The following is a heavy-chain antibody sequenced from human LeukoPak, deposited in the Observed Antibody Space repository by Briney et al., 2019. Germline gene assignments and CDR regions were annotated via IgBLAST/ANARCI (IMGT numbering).Heavy chain of an antibody. CDR1: GGSFSGYY. Sequence: SETLSLTCAVYGGSFSGYYWTWIRQPPGKGLEWIGEINHSGSTNYNPSLKSRVTISVDTSKNQFSLKLSSVTAADTAVYYCARSNYYGSGSYGDYWGQGTLVTVSS. CDR2: INHSGST. D-gene: IGHD3-10*01. V-gene: IGHV4-34*01. J-gene: IGHJ4*02. CDR3: ARSNYYGSGSYGDY.